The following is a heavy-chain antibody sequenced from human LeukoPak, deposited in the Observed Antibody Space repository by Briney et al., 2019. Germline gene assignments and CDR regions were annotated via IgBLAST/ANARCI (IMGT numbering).Heavy chain of an antibody. CDR1: GGSFSGYY. CDR2: INHSGTT. CDR3: ARGVNSGYFDY. V-gene: IGHV4-34*01. D-gene: IGHD1-26*01. J-gene: IGHJ4*02. Sequence: SETLSLTCSVYGGSFSGYYWSWIRQPPGKGLEWIGEINHSGTTEYNPSLKSRVSISLDTSKKQFSLRLSSVTAADTAVYYCARGVNSGYFDYCGQGTLVTVSS.